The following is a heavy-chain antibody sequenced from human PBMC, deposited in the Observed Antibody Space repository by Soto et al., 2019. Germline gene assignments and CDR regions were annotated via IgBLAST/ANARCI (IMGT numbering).Heavy chain of an antibody. CDR1: GGSIRSGVYS. V-gene: IGHV4-30-2*01. CDR3: ARVPDR. Sequence: TLSLTCAFSGGSIRSGVYSWSWIRQPPGKGLEWIGYIYHSGSTYYNPSLKSRVTISVDRSKNQFSLKLSSVTAADTAVYYCARVPDRWGQGTLVTVS. J-gene: IGHJ5*02. CDR2: IYHSGST. D-gene: IGHD2-2*01.